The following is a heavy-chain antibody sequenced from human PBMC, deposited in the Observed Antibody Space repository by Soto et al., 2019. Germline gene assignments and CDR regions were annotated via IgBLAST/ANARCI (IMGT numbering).Heavy chain of an antibody. J-gene: IGHJ4*02. Sequence: LSLTCAVSVGCLRSSSCWSWVRQPPGKTLEWLGEIFYSGSTKYNPSLNSRVTISADQAKNDFSLRLSSVTAADTAVYYCVHHGGVPYYHDFWGQGMVVTVSS. CDR3: VHHGGVPYYHDF. CDR1: VGCLRSSSC. V-gene: IGHV4-4*02. D-gene: IGHD2-8*01. CDR2: IFYSGST.